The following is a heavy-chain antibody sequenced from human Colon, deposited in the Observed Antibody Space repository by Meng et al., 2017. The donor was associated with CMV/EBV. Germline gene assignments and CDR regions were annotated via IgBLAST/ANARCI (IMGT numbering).Heavy chain of an antibody. V-gene: IGHV1-2*02. Sequence: VKLGQSGAEGKKPGASVKVSCKTSGYTFSDYHIHWVRQAPGQGLEWMGWINSNSGATDYAQKFQGRFTMTRDTSITTVYMELSSLRSDDTAVYYCARDPSGSRVPFDYWGQGSLVTVSS. CDR3: ARDPSGSRVPFDY. D-gene: IGHD1-26*01. J-gene: IGHJ4*02. CDR1: GYTFSDYH. CDR2: INSNSGAT.